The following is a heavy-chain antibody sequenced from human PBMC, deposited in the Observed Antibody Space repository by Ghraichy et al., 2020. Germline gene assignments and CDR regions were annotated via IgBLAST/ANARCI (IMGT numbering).Heavy chain of an antibody. J-gene: IGHJ4*02. Sequence: ESLNISCTVSGDSISSGRYYWGWIRQPPGVGLEWIGTIYYPGNTYYSPSLKSRLTMSVDTSKNQFSLKLTSVTAADTALYYCARNGADSWGQGTLVTVSS. V-gene: IGHV4-39*01. D-gene: IGHD3-10*01. CDR2: IYYPGNT. CDR3: ARNGADS. CDR1: GDSISSGRYY.